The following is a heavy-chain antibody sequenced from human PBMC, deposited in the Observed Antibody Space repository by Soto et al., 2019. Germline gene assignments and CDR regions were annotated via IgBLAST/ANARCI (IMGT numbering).Heavy chain of an antibody. D-gene: IGHD2-21*01. Sequence: ASVKVSCKASGYTFTNYGISWVRQAPGQGLEWMGWISAYSGNTDYAQKFLGRVTMTTNTSISTAYMELSSLRSEDTAVYYCARVGAYCGGDCYSGAGYYYYYMDVWRKGTTVTVSS. V-gene: IGHV1-18*01. CDR3: ARVGAYCGGDCYSGAGYYYYYMDV. CDR1: GYTFTNYG. J-gene: IGHJ6*03. CDR2: ISAYSGNT.